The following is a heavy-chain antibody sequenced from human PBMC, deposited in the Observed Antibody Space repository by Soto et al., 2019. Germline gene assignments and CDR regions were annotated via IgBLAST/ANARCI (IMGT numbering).Heavy chain of an antibody. J-gene: IGHJ3*02. V-gene: IGHV3-23*01. CDR3: ATSLSLQAYYYDSSGYNGAFDI. D-gene: IGHD3-22*01. CDR2: ISGSGGST. Sequence: PGGSLRLSCAASGFTFSSYAMSWVRQAPGKGLEWVSAISGSGGSTYYADSVKGRFTISRDNSKNTLYLQMNSLRAEDTAVYYCATSLSLQAYYYDSSGYNGAFDIWGQGTMVTVSS. CDR1: GFTFSSYA.